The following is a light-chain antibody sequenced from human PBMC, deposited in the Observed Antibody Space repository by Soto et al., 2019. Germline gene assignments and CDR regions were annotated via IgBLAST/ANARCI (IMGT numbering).Light chain of an antibody. CDR3: HQYYTTPLT. CDR1: QTVNNNY. CDR2: GAS. Sequence: EVVLTQSPGTLSLSPGERATLSCRASQTVNNNYLAWYQQKPGRAPRLLIFGASNRDTGIPDRFSGSASGTDFTRTISGLEPEDFAVYYCHQYYTTPLTFGGGTKV. J-gene: IGKJ4*01. V-gene: IGKV3-20*01.